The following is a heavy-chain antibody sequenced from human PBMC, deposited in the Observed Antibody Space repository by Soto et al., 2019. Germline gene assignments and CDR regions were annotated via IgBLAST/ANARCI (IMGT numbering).Heavy chain of an antibody. J-gene: IGHJ4*02. D-gene: IGHD2-15*01. CDR2: SSDDGSKT. CDR3: ARSTVVSTAAPYFDY. V-gene: IGHV3-30-3*01. CDR1: GFTFSGYA. Sequence: QVQLVESGGGMVQPGRSLRLSCAVSGFTFSGYAMHWVRQAPGKGLEWVAVSSDDGSKTYYADSVRGRFTISRDNPKSTLYLQINSLRPEDTAIFYCARSTVVSTAAPYFDYWGRGTQVTVSS.